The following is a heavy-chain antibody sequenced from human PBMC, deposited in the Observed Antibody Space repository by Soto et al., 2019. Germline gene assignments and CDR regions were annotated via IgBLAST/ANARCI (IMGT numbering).Heavy chain of an antibody. J-gene: IGHJ3*02. CDR3: AKDLMITFGGVIAEDAFDI. V-gene: IGHV3-23*01. CDR1: GFTFSSYA. Sequence: PGGSLRPSCAASGFTFSSYAMGWVRQGPGKGLEWVSAISGSGGSTYYADSVKGRFTISRDNSKNTLYLQMNSLRAEDTAVYYCAKDLMITFGGVIAEDAFDIWGQGTMVTVSS. D-gene: IGHD3-16*02. CDR2: ISGSGGST.